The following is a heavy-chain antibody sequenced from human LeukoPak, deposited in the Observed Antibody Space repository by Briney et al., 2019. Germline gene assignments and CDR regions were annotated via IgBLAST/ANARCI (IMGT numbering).Heavy chain of an antibody. CDR3: AKDRGATVVDY. CDR2: ISDNGGGT. Sequence: GGSLRLSCAASGFTFSDYAMSWVRQAPGKGLEWVSTISDNGGGTYYADSVKGRFTISRDNSKNTLYLQMNSLRAEDTAVYYCAKDRGATVVDYWGQGTLVTVSS. V-gene: IGHV3-23*01. J-gene: IGHJ4*02. CDR1: GFTFSDYA. D-gene: IGHD1-26*01.